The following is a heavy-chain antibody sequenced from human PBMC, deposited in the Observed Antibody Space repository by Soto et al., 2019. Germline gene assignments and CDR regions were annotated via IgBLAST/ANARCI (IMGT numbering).Heavy chain of an antibody. CDR2: IYTSGST. J-gene: IGHJ4*02. CDR1: GGSISSYY. CDR3: AGARGSSEDFDY. V-gene: IGHV4-4*07. Sequence: SETLSLTCTVSGGSISSYYWSWLRQPAGKGLEWIGRIYTSGSTNYNRSLKSRVTMSVDTSKNQFSLKLSSVTAADTAVYYCAGARGSSEDFDYWGQGTLVTVSS. D-gene: IGHD6-19*01.